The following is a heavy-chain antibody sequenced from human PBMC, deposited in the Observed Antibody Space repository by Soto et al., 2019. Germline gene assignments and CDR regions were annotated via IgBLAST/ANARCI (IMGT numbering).Heavy chain of an antibody. J-gene: IGHJ3*02. D-gene: IGHD3-22*01. Sequence: PGGSLRLACAASGFMFSNHGMSWVRQAPGKGLEWVSAISGSGGSTYYADSVKGRFTISRDNSKNTLYLQMNSLRAEDTAVYYCAKKVYYYDSSGSDGVDAFDIWGQGTMVTVSS. V-gene: IGHV3-23*01. CDR1: GFMFSNHG. CDR3: AKKVYYYDSSGSDGVDAFDI. CDR2: ISGSGGST.